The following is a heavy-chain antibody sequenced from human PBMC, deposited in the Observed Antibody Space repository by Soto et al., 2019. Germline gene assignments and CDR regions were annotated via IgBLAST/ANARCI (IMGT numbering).Heavy chain of an antibody. Sequence: GASVKVSCKASGGTFSSYAISWVRQAPGQGLEWMGGIIPIFGTANYAQKFQGRVTITADKSTSTAYMELSSLRSEDTAVYYCASWSSDCSSTSCYTHHYYYGMDVWGQGTTVTVSS. J-gene: IGHJ6*02. CDR3: ASWSSDCSSTSCYTHHYYYGMDV. CDR1: GGTFSSYA. V-gene: IGHV1-69*06. CDR2: IIPIFGTA. D-gene: IGHD2-2*02.